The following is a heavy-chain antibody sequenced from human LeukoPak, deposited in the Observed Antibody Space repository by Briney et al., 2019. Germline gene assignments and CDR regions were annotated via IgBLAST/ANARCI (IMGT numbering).Heavy chain of an antibody. V-gene: IGHV1-69*04. J-gene: IGHJ4*02. D-gene: IGHD3-3*01. CDR3: ARDRATIFGVVVYFDY. Sequence: SVKVSCKASGGTFSSYAISWVRQAPGQGLEWMGRIIPILGIANYAQKFQGRVTITADKSTSTAYMELSSLRSEDTAVYYCARDRATIFGVVVYFDYWGQGTLVTVSS. CDR1: GGTFSSYA. CDR2: IIPILGIA.